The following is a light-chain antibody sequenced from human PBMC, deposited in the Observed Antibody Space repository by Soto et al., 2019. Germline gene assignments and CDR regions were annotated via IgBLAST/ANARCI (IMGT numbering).Light chain of an antibody. CDR3: SSYAGSNNFEV. CDR2: EVS. Sequence: QSVLTQPPSASGSPGQSVTISCTGTSSDVGGYNYVSWYQQHPGKAPKLVIYEVSKRPSGVPDRFSGSKSGNTASLTVSGLQAEDEADYYRSSYAGSNNFEVFGTGTKVTVL. J-gene: IGLJ1*01. V-gene: IGLV2-8*01. CDR1: SSDVGGYNY.